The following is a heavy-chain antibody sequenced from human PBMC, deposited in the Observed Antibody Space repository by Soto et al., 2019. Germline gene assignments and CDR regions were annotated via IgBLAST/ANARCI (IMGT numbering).Heavy chain of an antibody. V-gene: IGHV3-11*05. Sequence: PGGSLRLSCAASGFTFSDYYMSWIRQAPGKGLEWVSYISSSSSYTNYADSVKGRFTISRDNAKNSLYLQMNSLRAEDTAVYYCARDGIDTYYDILTSDYWGQGTLVTVSS. D-gene: IGHD3-9*01. CDR3: ARDGIDTYYDILTSDY. CDR2: ISSSSSYT. J-gene: IGHJ4*02. CDR1: GFTFSDYY.